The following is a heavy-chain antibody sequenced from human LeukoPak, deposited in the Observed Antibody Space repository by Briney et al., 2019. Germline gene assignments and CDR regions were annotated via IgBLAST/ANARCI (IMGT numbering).Heavy chain of an antibody. CDR1: GYTFTDYY. J-gene: IGHJ4*02. D-gene: IGHD1-26*01. CDR2: INPNSGGT. Sequence: ASVKVSCKASGYTFTDYYIHWVRQAPGQGLEWMGLINPNSGGTNYAQKFQGRVTMTRDTSISTAYMGLNRLRSDDTAVYYCAKDRSGSYDYWGQGTLATVSS. CDR3: AKDRSGSYDY. V-gene: IGHV1-2*02.